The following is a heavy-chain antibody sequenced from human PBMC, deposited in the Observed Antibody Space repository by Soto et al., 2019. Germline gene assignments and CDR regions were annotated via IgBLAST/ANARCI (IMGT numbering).Heavy chain of an antibody. V-gene: IGHV3-30-3*01. CDR3: ARDRWYGFDY. CDR2: ISYDGSNK. J-gene: IGHJ4*02. Sequence: GGSLRLSCAASGFTFSSYAMHWVRQAPGKGLEWVAVISYDGSNKYYADSVKGRFTISRDNSKNTPYLQMNSLRAEDTAVYYCARDRWYGFDYWGQGTLVTVSS. D-gene: IGHD6-13*01. CDR1: GFTFSSYA.